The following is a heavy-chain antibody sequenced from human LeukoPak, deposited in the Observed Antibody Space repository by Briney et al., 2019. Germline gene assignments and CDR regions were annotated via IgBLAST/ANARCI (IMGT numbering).Heavy chain of an antibody. J-gene: IGHJ4*02. V-gene: IGHV1-2*02. CDR3: ARGGVYSSSSADY. Sequence: ASVKVSCKASVYTFNSFFIHWVRRAPGQGVEWMGWINPNSGGVNDAQTFQGRIALTRDTSATTVYMELTRLTSDDTAVYYCARGGVYSSSSADYGGLGTLVTVSS. CDR1: VYTFNSFF. D-gene: IGHD6-6*01. CDR2: INPNSGGV.